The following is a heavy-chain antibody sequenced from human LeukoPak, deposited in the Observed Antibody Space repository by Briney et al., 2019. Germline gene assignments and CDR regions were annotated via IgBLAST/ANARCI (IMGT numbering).Heavy chain of an antibody. J-gene: IGHJ4*02. CDR3: ARLDSSGWYPYYFDY. CDR1: GYSFTSYW. Sequence: GESLKISCKGSGYSFTSYWIGWVRQMPGKGLEWMGIIYPGDSDTRYSPSFQGQVTISADKSISTAYLQWSSLKASDTAMYYCARLDSSGWYPYYFDYWGQGTLVTVSS. D-gene: IGHD6-19*01. CDR2: IYPGDSDT. V-gene: IGHV5-51*01.